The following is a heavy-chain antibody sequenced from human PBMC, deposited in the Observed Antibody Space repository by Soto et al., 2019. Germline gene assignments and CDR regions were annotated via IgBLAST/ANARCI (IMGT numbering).Heavy chain of an antibody. CDR1: GFTFSSYA. CDR2: ISGSGGST. V-gene: IGHV3-23*01. J-gene: IGHJ4*02. CDR3: AKDLRASYYGSGSYYNMDY. Sequence: VGSLRLSCAASGFTFSSYAMSWVRQAPGKGLEWVSAISGSGGSTYYADSVKGRFTISRDNSKNTLYLQMNSLRAEDTAVYYCAKDLRASYYGSGSYYNMDYWGQGTLVTVSS. D-gene: IGHD3-10*01.